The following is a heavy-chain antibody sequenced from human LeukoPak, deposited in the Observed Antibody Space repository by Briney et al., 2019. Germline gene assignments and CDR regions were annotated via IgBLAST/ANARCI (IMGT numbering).Heavy chain of an antibody. V-gene: IGHV1-3*01. CDR1: GYTFTSYA. Sequence: ASVKVSCKASGYTFTSYAMHWVRQATGQRLEWMGWINAGSGNTKYSQMFQSRVTITRDTSASTAYMELSSLRSEDTAVYYCARAKPYGSGGYYTLFPLALDYWGQGTLVTVSS. J-gene: IGHJ4*02. D-gene: IGHD3-10*01. CDR3: ARAKPYGSGGYYTLFPLALDY. CDR2: INAGSGNT.